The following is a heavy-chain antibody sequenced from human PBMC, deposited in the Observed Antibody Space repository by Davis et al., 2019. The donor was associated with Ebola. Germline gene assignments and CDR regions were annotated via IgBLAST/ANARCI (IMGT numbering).Heavy chain of an antibody. Sequence: ASVKVPCKASGYTFTSYDINWVRQATRQGLEGMGWINQNSGNTGYAQKLQGRVTMTTDTSTSTAYMEPSSLSSEDTAVYYCATGGGCSSTSCPPLILGHWGQGTLVTVSS. CDR2: INQNSGNT. J-gene: IGHJ1*01. CDR1: GYTFTSYD. V-gene: IGHV1-8*01. CDR3: ATGGGCSSTSCPPLILGH. D-gene: IGHD2-2*01.